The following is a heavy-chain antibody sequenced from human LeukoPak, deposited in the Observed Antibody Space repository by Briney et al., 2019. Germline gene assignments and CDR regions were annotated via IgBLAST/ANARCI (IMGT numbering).Heavy chain of an antibody. J-gene: IGHJ5*02. CDR3: AREGEQQLVRGPNWFDP. CDR1: GGTFSSYA. Sequence: GASVKVSCKASGGTFSSYAISWVRQAPGQGLEWMGWISAYNGNTNYAQKLQGRVTMTTDTSTSTAYMELRSLRSDDTAVYYCAREGEQQLVRGPNWFDPWGQGTLVTVSS. CDR2: ISAYNGNT. V-gene: IGHV1-18*01. D-gene: IGHD6-13*01.